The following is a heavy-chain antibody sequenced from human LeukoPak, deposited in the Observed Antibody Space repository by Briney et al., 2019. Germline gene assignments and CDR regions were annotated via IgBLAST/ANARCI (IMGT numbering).Heavy chain of an antibody. Sequence: GSLRLSCAASGFTFSSYEMNWVRQAPGKGLEWASSISSSGSTIYYADSVKGRFTISRDNAKNSLYLQMNSLRAEDTAVYYCASGAAAGRLDYWGQGTLVTVSS. CDR2: ISSSGSTI. V-gene: IGHV3-48*03. J-gene: IGHJ4*02. D-gene: IGHD6-13*01. CDR3: ASGAAAGRLDY. CDR1: GFTFSSYE.